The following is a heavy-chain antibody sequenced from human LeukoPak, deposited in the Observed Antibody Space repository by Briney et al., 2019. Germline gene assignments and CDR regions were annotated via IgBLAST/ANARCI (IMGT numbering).Heavy chain of an antibody. Sequence: PSETLSLTCTVSGTTISAFYWAWIRQSPGKGLEWIGYIYTGWTTNYNPSLYSRVTISVDTSKNQIFLKLRSVTAADTAVYFCARRFNDNGDYLGWFDPWGQGTLVTVSP. CDR3: ARRFNDNGDYLGWFDP. V-gene: IGHV4-4*09. CDR2: IYTGWTT. J-gene: IGHJ5*02. CDR1: GTTISAFY. D-gene: IGHD4-17*01.